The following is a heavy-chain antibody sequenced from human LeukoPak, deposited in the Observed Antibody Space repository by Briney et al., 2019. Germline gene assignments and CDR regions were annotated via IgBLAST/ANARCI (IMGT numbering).Heavy chain of an antibody. V-gene: IGHV1-46*01. D-gene: IGHD6-25*01. CDR2: INPSGGST. Sequence: ASVKVSCKASGYTFITYYMHWVRQAPGQGLEWMGIINPSGGSTSYAQKFQGRVTMTRDTSTSTVYMELSSLRSEDTAVYYCARDVPGYNWFDPWGQGTLVTVSS. J-gene: IGHJ5*02. CDR3: ARDVPGYNWFDP. CDR1: GYTFITYY.